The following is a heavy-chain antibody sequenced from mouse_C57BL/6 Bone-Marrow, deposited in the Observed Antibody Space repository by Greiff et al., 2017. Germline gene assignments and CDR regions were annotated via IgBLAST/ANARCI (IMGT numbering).Heavy chain of an antibody. CDR3: ARLGNYRYFDV. J-gene: IGHJ1*03. CDR2: FHPYHDDT. D-gene: IGHD2-1*01. CDR1: GYTFTTYP. V-gene: IGHV1-47*01. Sequence: VQLQQSGAELVKPGASVQMSCKASGYTFTTYPIEWMKQNHGKSLEWIGNFHPYHDDTKYTEKFKGKATLNVEKSSSTVYLELSRLTSDYSAVYYCARLGNYRYFDVGGTGTTVTGSS.